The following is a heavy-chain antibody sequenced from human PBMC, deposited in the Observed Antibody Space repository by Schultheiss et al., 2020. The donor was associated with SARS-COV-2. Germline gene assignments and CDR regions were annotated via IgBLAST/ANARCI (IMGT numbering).Heavy chain of an antibody. J-gene: IGHJ6*03. D-gene: IGHD3-10*01. CDR1: GFTFSSYA. V-gene: IGHV3-74*01. Sequence: GGSLRLSCAASGFTFSSYAMHWVRQAPGKGLVWVSRINSDGSSTSYADSVKGRFTISRDNAKNTLYLQMNSLRAEDTAVYYCARGRGFRRSDYYYYMDVWGKGTTVTVSS. CDR2: INSDGSST. CDR3: ARGRGFRRSDYYYYMDV.